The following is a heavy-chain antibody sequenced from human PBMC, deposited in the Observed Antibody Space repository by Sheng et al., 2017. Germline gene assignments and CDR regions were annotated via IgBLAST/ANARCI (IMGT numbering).Heavy chain of an antibody. CDR1: GGSISSSSYY. D-gene: IGHD3-9*01. V-gene: IGHV4-39*07. CDR2: IYYSGST. Sequence: QLQLQESGPGLVKPSETLSLTCTVSGGSISSSSYYWGWIRQPPGKGLEWIGSIYYSGSTYYNPSLKSRVTISVDTSKNQFSLKLSSVTAADTAVYYCARGSPYYDILTGYPTPHFDYWGQGTLVTVSS. J-gene: IGHJ4*02. CDR3: ARGSPYYDILTGYPTPHFDY.